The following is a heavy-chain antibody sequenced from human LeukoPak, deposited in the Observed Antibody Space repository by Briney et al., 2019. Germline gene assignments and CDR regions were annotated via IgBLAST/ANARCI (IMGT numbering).Heavy chain of an antibody. D-gene: IGHD1-14*01. CDR3: ASRGTLVTWGY. CDR2: IGISSNKI. Sequence: GGSLRLSCAASGFTLRSYTMNWVRQAPGKGLEWVSSIGISSNKIYYADSVKGRFIISRDNAKNSVYLQTNSLRAEDTAVYYCASRGTLVTWGYWGQGTLVTVSS. V-gene: IGHV3-21*01. CDR1: GFTLRSYT. J-gene: IGHJ4*02.